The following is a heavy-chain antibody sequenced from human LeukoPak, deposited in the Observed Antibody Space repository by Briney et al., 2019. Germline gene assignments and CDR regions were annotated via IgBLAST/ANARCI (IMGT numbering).Heavy chain of an antibody. CDR2: MSYSGST. Sequence: SETLSLTCTVSGGSISGYYWSLIRQPPGKGLEWIGFMSYSGSTNYNPSLKSRVTISVDTSKNQFSLKLSSVTAADTAVYYCARRGVLEWLLREGNWFDPWGQGTLVTVSS. D-gene: IGHD3-3*01. CDR3: ARRGVLEWLLREGNWFDP. CDR1: GGSISGYY. V-gene: IGHV4-59*12. J-gene: IGHJ5*02.